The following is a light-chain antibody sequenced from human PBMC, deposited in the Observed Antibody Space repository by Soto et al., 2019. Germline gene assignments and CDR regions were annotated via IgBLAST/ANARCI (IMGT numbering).Light chain of an antibody. CDR3: SSYAVSNKFRYV. J-gene: IGLJ1*01. V-gene: IGLV2-8*01. CDR2: EVS. CDR1: SSDVGGYNY. Sequence: QSALTQPPSASGSPGQSVTISCTGTSSDVGGYNYVSWYQQHPGKAPKLMIYEVSKRPSGVPDRFSGSKSGNTASLTVSGLQAEDEADYYCSSYAVSNKFRYVFGTGTKLTVL.